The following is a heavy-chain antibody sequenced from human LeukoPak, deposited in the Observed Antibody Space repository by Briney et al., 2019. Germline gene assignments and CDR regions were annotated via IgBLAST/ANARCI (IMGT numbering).Heavy chain of an antibody. V-gene: IGHV3-15*01. CDR3: TSTGAFHGMDV. CDR2: IKSKTDGGTT. J-gene: IGHJ6*04. Sequence: GGSLRLSCAASGFTFSNAWMSWVSQAPGKGLEWVGRIKSKTDGGTTDYAAPVKGRFTISRDDSKNTLYLQVNSLKTEDTAVYYCTSTGAFHGMDVWGKGTTVTVSS. D-gene: IGHD4-17*01. CDR1: GFTFSNAW.